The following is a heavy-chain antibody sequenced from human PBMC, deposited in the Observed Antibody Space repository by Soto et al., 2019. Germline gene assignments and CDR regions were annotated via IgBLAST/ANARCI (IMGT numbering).Heavy chain of an antibody. CDR3: AKVGIVVVPAADYYYGMDV. D-gene: IGHD2-2*01. J-gene: IGHJ6*02. CDR2: ISYDGSNK. V-gene: IGHV3-30*18. CDR1: GFTFSSYG. Sequence: PGGSLRLSXPASGFTFSSYGMHWVRQAPGKGLEWVAVISYDGSNKYYADSVKGRFTISRDNSKNTLYLQMNSLRAEDTAVYYCAKVGIVVVPAADYYYGMDVWGQGTTVTVSS.